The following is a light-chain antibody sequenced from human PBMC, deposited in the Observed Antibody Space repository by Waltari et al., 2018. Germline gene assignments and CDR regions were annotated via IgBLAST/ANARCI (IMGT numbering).Light chain of an antibody. CDR1: SSDVGTYDY. V-gene: IGLV2-14*03. CDR3: SSYTTSSTVYV. Sequence: QSALTQPASVSGSPGQSLTISCTGTSSDVGTYDYVPWYQQHPGKAPKLMIYDVTKRPSGIANRFSGSKSGNTASLTISGLQAEDEADYYCSSYTTSSTVYVFGTGTKVTVL. J-gene: IGLJ1*01. CDR2: DVT.